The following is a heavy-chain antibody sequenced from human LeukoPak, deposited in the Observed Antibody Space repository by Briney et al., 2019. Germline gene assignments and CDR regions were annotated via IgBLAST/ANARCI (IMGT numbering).Heavy chain of an antibody. CDR2: ISGRGDNM. CDR3: ARDGYSGSYYRLYYFFMDV. J-gene: IGHJ6*03. V-gene: IGHV3-23*01. D-gene: IGHD1-26*01. Sequence: PGGSLRLSCLASKFTFNNYAMTWVRQAPGKGLEWVSSISGRGDNMDYADSVKGRFTISRDNSENTLYLQMNSLRGEDTAVYYCARDGYSGSYYRLYYFFMDVWGKGTTVTVSS. CDR1: KFTFNNYA.